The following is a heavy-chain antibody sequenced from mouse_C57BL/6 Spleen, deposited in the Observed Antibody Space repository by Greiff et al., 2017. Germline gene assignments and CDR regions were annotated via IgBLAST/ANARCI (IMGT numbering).Heavy chain of an antibody. CDR2: IYPGSCST. CDR1: GYTFTSYW. V-gene: IGHV1-55*01. J-gene: IGHJ3*01. CDR3: ARSGDSSAGFAY. D-gene: IGHD3-2*01. Sequence: QVQLQQSGAALVKPGASVTMSCKASGYTFTSYWITWVKQRPGQGLGWIGDIYPGSCSTNYNEKFKSKATLTVYTSSSTAYMQLSSLTSEDSAVYYCARSGDSSAGFAYWGQGTLVTVSA.